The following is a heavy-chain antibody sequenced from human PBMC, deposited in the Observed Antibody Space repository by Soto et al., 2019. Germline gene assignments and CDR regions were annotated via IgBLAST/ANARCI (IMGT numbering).Heavy chain of an antibody. V-gene: IGHV4-30-4*01. CDR1: GGSISSGNYY. CDR3: ATMGTPATGLYYFDY. D-gene: IGHD5-18*01. CDR2: ISYSGST. Sequence: QVQLQESGPGLVKPSQTLSLTCTVSGGSISSGNYYWSWIRQPPGKGLEWIGFISYSGSTYYSLSLQSRVTISVDTSKHQFSLHLSFVTAADTAVYYCATMGTPATGLYYFDYWGQGTLVTVSS. J-gene: IGHJ4*02.